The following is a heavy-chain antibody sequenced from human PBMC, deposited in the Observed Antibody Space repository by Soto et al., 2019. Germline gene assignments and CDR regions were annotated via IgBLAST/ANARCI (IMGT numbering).Heavy chain of an antibody. CDR1: GCTFTSYA. Sequence: GASVKISCKASGCTFTSYAMHWVRQAPGQRLEWMGWINAGNGNTKYSQKFQGRVTITRDTSASTAYMELSSLRSEDTAVYYCARGGYCSSTSCPHYYYYGMDVLGQGPTVTVSS. D-gene: IGHD2-2*01. V-gene: IGHV1-3*01. CDR2: INAGNGNT. J-gene: IGHJ6*02. CDR3: ARGGYCSSTSCPHYYYYGMDV.